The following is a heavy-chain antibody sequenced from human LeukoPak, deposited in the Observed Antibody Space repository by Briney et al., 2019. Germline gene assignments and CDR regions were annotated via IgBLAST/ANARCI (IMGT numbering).Heavy chain of an antibody. CDR1: GGSISSYY. CDR2: IYYSGSP. CDR3: ARDVSSGSYWLTFGRGAFDI. D-gene: IGHD1-26*01. J-gene: IGHJ3*02. V-gene: IGHV4-59*12. Sequence: RASETLSLTCTVSGGSISSYYWSWIRQPPGKGLEGIGYIYYSGSPNYTPPLKSRVTISVDTSKPQLSLKLRSVTAADTAVYYCARDVSSGSYWLTFGRGAFDIWGQGTMVTVSS.